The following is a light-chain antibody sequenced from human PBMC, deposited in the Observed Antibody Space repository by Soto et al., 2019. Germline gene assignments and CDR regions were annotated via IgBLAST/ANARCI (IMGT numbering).Light chain of an antibody. Sequence: SVLTQPPSVSGAPGQRVTISCTGSSSNIGAGYDVHWYQQLPGTAPKLLIYGNSNRPSGVPDRFSGSKSGTSASLAITGLLAEDEADYYCQSYRVFGTGTKFTVL. V-gene: IGLV1-40*01. CDR1: SSNIGAGYD. CDR2: GNS. J-gene: IGLJ1*01. CDR3: QSYRV.